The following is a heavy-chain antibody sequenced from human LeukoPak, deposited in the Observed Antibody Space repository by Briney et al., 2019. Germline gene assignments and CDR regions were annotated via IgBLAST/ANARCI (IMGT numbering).Heavy chain of an antibody. CDR1: GFSLSTRGMC. J-gene: IGHJ4*02. V-gene: IGHV2-70*11. CDR3: ARIRESSSSSDFGY. D-gene: IGHD6-6*01. CDR2: IDWDGDK. Sequence: RVSGPALVKPTQTLTLTCTVSGFSLSTRGMCVSWIRQPPGKALEWLARIDWDGDKYYSTSLKTRLTISKDTSKNQVVLTMTNMDPVDTATYYCARIRESSSSSDFGYWGQGTLVTVSS.